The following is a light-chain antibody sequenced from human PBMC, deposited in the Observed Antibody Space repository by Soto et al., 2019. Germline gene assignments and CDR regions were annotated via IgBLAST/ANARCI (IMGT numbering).Light chain of an antibody. J-gene: IGKJ3*01. CDR3: QHYNSYSS. V-gene: IGKV1-5*03. CDR1: QSISSR. CDR2: KAS. Sequence: DIQMTQSPPTLSASVGDRVTITCRASQSISSRLAWYQQKPGRAPKLLIYKASSLESGVPSRFSGSGSGTEFTLTISSLQPDDFATYYCQHYNSYSSFGPGTKVDIK.